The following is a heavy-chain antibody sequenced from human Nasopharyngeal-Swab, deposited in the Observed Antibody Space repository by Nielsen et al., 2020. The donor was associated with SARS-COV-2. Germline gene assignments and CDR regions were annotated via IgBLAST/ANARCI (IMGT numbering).Heavy chain of an antibody. D-gene: IGHD1-7*01. CDR2: IYYSGST. Sequence: SETLSLTCTVSGGSISSGGYYWSWICQHPGKGLEWIGYIYYSGSTYYNPSLKSRVTISVDTSKNQFSLKLSSVTAADTAVYYCARQNGTTPPDYWGQGTLVTVSS. V-gene: IGHV4-31*03. J-gene: IGHJ4*02. CDR3: ARQNGTTPPDY. CDR1: GGSISSGGYY.